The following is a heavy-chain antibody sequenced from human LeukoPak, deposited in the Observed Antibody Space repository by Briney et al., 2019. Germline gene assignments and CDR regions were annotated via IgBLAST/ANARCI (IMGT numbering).Heavy chain of an antibody. CDR1: GGPIRSYY. Sequence: SETLSLTCTVSGGPIRSYYWGWIRQSPGKGLEWIGYIYYSGSTNYNPSLKSRVTISVDTSKNQFSLKLNSVTAADTAVYYCARIPVPTVTTIYYYMDVWGKGTTVTVSS. CDR2: IYYSGST. D-gene: IGHD4-11*01. V-gene: IGHV4-59*01. CDR3: ARIPVPTVTTIYYYMDV. J-gene: IGHJ6*03.